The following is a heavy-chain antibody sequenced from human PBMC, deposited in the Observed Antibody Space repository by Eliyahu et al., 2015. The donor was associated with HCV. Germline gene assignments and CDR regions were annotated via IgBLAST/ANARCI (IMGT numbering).Heavy chain of an antibody. CDR1: GYDFTDYY. Sequence: QVQLVQSGAELKQPGASVQVSCATSGYDFTDYYIHWVXQAPGQGLEWMGVINPSRGRPTFAQKFQGRLTVTKDTSTDTVYMELNSLRSDDTAVYYCTRDHNRDPYGMDVWGQGTTVTVSS. V-gene: IGHV1-46*03. CDR2: INPSRGRP. J-gene: IGHJ6*02. D-gene: IGHD1-1*01. CDR3: TRDHNRDPYGMDV.